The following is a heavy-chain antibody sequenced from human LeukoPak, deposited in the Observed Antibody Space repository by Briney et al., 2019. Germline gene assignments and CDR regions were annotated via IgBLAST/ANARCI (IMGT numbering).Heavy chain of an antibody. CDR2: IYYSGST. Sequence: PSQTLSLTGTVSGGSISSGDYYWSWIRQPPGKVLEWIGYIYYSGSTYYNPSLKSRVTISVDTSKNQFSLKLSSVTAADTAVYYCARASDYGDYSVGPAPDIWGQGTMVTVSS. D-gene: IGHD4-17*01. CDR1: GGSISSGDYY. J-gene: IGHJ3*02. CDR3: ARASDYGDYSVGPAPDI. V-gene: IGHV4-30-4*08.